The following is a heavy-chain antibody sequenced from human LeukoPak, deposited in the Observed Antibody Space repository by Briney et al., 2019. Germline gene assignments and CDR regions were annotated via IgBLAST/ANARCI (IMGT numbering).Heavy chain of an antibody. CDR1: GYSISSGYY. J-gene: IGHJ4*02. Sequence: SETLSLTCTVSGYSISSGYYWGWIRQPPGKGLEWIGSIYHSGSTYYNPSLKSRVTISVDTSKNQFSLKLSSVTAADTAVYYCARLGTLRRYFDRRYYFDYWGQGTLVTVSS. V-gene: IGHV4-38-2*02. D-gene: IGHD3-9*01. CDR3: ARLGTLRRYFDRRYYFDY. CDR2: IYHSGST.